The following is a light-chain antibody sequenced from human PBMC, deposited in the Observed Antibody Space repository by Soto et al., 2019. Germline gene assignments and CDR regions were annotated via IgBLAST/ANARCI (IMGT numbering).Light chain of an antibody. CDR1: QSVNSK. V-gene: IGKV3-20*01. CDR3: QQYGSSPPWT. Sequence: EIVMTQSPATLSVSPGERATLSCRASQSVNSKLAWYQQKPGRAPRLLIYGASGRATGIPDRFSGSGSGTDFTLTISRLEPEDFAVYYCQQYGSSPPWTFGQGTKVDIK. CDR2: GAS. J-gene: IGKJ1*01.